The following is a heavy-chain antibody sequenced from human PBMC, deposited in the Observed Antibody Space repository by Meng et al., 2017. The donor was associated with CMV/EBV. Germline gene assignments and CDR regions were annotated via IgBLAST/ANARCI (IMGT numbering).Heavy chain of an antibody. V-gene: IGHV3-30*02. CDR1: GFTVSSNE. CDR3: AKDEYSSSSGYYYGMDV. CDR2: IRYDGSNK. J-gene: IGHJ6*02. D-gene: IGHD6-6*01. Sequence: GGSLRLSCAASGFTVSSNEMSWVRQAPGKGLEWVAFIRYDGSNKYYADSVKGRFTISRDNSKNTLYLQMNSLRAEDTAVYYCAKDEYSSSSGYYYGMDVWGQGTTVTVSS.